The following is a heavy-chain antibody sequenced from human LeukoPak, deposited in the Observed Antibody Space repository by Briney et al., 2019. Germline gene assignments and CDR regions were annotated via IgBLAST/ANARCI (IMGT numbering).Heavy chain of an antibody. V-gene: IGHV3-11*04. CDR3: ARAADYCTNGVCLSY. CDR2: ISSSGSTI. J-gene: IGHJ4*02. D-gene: IGHD2-8*01. CDR1: GFTFSDYY. Sequence: PGGSLRLSCAASGFTFSDYYMSWIRQAPGKGLEWVSYISSSGSTIYYADSVKGRFTISRDNAKNSLYLQMNSLRAEDTAVYYCARAADYCTNGVCLSYWGQGTLVTVSS.